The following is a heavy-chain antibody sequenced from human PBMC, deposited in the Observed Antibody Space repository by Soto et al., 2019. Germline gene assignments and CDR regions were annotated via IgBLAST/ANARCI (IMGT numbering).Heavy chain of an antibody. CDR3: ARHELGNRFAPSQLGY. CDR1: GGSISSSSYY. CDR2: IYYSGST. J-gene: IGHJ4*02. Sequence: SETLSLTCTVSGGSISSSSYYWGWIRQPPGKGLEWIGSIYYSGSTYYNPSLKGRVTISVDTSKNQFSLKLSSVTAADTAVYYCARHELGNRFAPSQLGYWGQGTLVTVSS. D-gene: IGHD7-27*01. V-gene: IGHV4-39*01.